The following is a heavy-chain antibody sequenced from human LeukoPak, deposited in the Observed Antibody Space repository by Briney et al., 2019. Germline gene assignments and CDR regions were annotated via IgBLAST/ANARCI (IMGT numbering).Heavy chain of an antibody. Sequence: TLSLTCAISGDSVSSNDAAWNWIRQSPSRGLEWLGRTFYRSKWYYDSAVSVKSRITTNPDTSKNQFSLQLNSVTPEDTAVYYCARENTLVRGTRNPFDYWGRGTLVTVSS. J-gene: IGHJ4*02. CDR3: ARENTLVRGTRNPFDY. D-gene: IGHD3-10*01. CDR2: TFYRSKWYY. V-gene: IGHV6-1*01. CDR1: GDSVSSNDAA.